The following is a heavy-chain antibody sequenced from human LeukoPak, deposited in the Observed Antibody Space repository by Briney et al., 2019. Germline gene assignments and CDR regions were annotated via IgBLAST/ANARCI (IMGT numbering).Heavy chain of an antibody. D-gene: IGHD2-2*01. CDR1: GGTFSSYA. Sequence: SVKVSCKASGGTFSSYAISWVRQAPGQGLEWMGGIIPIFGTANYAQKFQGRVTITADESTSTAYMELSSLRSEDTAVYYCARGPRYCSSTSCHAGGWLQPQGDWGQGTLVTVSS. V-gene: IGHV1-69*13. J-gene: IGHJ4*02. CDR2: IIPIFGTA. CDR3: ARGPRYCSSTSCHAGGWLQPQGD.